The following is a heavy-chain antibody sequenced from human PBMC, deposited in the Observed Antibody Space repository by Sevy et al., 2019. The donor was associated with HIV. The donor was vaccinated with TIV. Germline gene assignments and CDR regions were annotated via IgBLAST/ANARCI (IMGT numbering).Heavy chain of an antibody. J-gene: IGHJ4*02. CDR3: AKKMGGGSGMAFLVDY. D-gene: IGHD5-18*01. Sequence: GGSLRLSCAASGFTFSSFAMGWVRQAPGKGLDWISVISGTGDHTYYADSVKGRFTISRDNSKNPLFLQMNSLRAEDTDIFSCAKKMGGGSGMAFLVDYWGQGTLVTVSS. CDR1: GFTFSSFA. V-gene: IGHV3-23*01. CDR2: ISGTGDHT.